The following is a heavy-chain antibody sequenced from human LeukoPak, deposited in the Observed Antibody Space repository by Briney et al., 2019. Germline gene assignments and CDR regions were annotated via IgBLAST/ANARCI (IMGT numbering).Heavy chain of an antibody. CDR3: ARGGKFYYDSSGYPGDY. CDR1: GFSFSSYW. J-gene: IGHJ4*02. Sequence: GGFLRLSCAASGFSFSSYWISWVRQAPGKGLEWVANIKQDGSEKYYVDSVKGRFTISRDNVKNSLYLQMNSLRVEDTAVYYCARGGKFYYDSSGYPGDYWGQGTLVTVSS. CDR2: IKQDGSEK. D-gene: IGHD3-22*01. V-gene: IGHV3-7*01.